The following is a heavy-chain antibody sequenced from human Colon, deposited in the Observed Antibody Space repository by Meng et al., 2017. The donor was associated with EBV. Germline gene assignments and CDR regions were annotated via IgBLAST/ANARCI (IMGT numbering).Heavy chain of an antibody. CDR3: ARGKQDAWELLAY. Sequence: VHRQESGPGLVRPSGTLSLTCGVSGVSISSNIRLTWGRQPPGKGLEWIGDIDDSGSTNYNPSLNSRISISLDKSKNHFSLKVNSVTAADTAVYYCARGKQDAWELLAYWGQGALVTVSS. CDR2: IDDSGST. J-gene: IGHJ4*02. D-gene: IGHD1-26*01. CDR1: GVSISSNIR. V-gene: IGHV4-4*02.